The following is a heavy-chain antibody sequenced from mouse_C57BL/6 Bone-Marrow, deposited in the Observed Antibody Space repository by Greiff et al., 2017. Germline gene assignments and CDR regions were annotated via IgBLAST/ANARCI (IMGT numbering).Heavy chain of an antibody. V-gene: IGHV14-3*01. Sequence: VQLQQSVAELVRPGASVKLSCTASGFNIKNTYMHWVKQRPEQGLEWIGRIDPANGNTKYAPKFQGKAPITADTSSNTAYLQLSSLTSEDTAIYYCASRYYYGSSPSLWYFEVWGTGTTVTVSS. J-gene: IGHJ1*03. D-gene: IGHD1-1*01. CDR2: IDPANGNT. CDR3: ASRYYYGSSPSLWYFEV. CDR1: GFNIKNTY.